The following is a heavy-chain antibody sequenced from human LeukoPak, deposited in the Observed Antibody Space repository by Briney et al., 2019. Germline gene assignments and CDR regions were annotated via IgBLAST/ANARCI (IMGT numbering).Heavy chain of an antibody. CDR3: AKDYGYSSRWYDY. CDR1: GFTFDDYG. Sequence: PGRSLRLSCEASGFTFDDYGMHWVRQAPGKGLEWVSTISWNSASVGYVDSVKGRFTISRDNAKKTLYLQMNSLRPEDTALYYCAKDYGYSSRWYDYWGQGTLDTVSS. V-gene: IGHV3-9*01. D-gene: IGHD6-13*01. J-gene: IGHJ4*02. CDR2: ISWNSASV.